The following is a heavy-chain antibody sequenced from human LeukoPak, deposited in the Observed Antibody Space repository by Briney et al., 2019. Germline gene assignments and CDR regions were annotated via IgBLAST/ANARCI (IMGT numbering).Heavy chain of an antibody. V-gene: IGHV3-15*01. J-gene: IGHJ4*02. CDR2: IKSKTDGGTT. Sequence: PGGSLRLSCAASGFTFSSYAMSWVRQAPGKGLEWVGRIKSKTDGGTTDYAAPVKGRFTISRDDSKNTLYLQMNSLKTEDTAVYYCTALSGTYYKYWGQGTLVTVSS. D-gene: IGHD1-26*01. CDR1: GFTFSSYA. CDR3: TALSGTYYKY.